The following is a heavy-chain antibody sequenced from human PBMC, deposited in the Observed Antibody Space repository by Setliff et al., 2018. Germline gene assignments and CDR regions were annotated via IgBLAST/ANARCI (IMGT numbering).Heavy chain of an antibody. D-gene: IGHD5-18*01. J-gene: IGHJ6*03. CDR3: VREGVDTRSSTDYRYYMDV. Sequence: VKVSCKASGYIFTSYGFSWVRQAPGQGLEWMGGTIPVFGTTDYSQKFQGRVTIITDESTSTAFMQLSSLRSEDTAVYYCVREGVDTRSSTDYRYYMDVWGKGTMVTVSS. CDR1: GYIFTSYG. CDR2: TIPVFGTT. V-gene: IGHV1-69*05.